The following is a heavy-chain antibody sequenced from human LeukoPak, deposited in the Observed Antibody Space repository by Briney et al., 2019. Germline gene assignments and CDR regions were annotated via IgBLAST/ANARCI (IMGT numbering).Heavy chain of an antibody. D-gene: IGHD1-20*01. V-gene: IGHV1-8*03. J-gene: IGHJ5*02. CDR1: GYTFTSYD. Sequence: ASVKVSCKASGYTFTSYDINWVRQATGQGLEWVGWMNPNSGNTGYAQKFQGRVTITRNTSISTAYMELSSLRSEDTAVYYCARRRGITGNNWFDPWGQGTLVTVSS. CDR3: ARRRGITGNNWFDP. CDR2: MNPNSGNT.